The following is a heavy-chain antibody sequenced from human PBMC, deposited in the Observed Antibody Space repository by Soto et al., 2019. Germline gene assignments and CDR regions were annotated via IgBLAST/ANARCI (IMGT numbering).Heavy chain of an antibody. J-gene: IGHJ3*02. CDR1: GGSISRYY. V-gene: IGHV4-59*01. CDR3: ARSVGDGSAFDI. CDR2: IYYSGST. Sequence: PSETLSLTCTVSGGSISRYYWSWIRQPPGKGLEWIGYIYYSGSTNYNPSLKSRVTISVDTSKNQFSLKLSSVTAADTAVYYCARSVGDGSAFDIWGHGTMVTVSS. D-gene: IGHD2-21*02.